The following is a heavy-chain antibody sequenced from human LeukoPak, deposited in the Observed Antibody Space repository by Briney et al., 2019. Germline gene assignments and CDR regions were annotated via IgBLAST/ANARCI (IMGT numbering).Heavy chain of an antibody. Sequence: GASVKVSCKASGYTFTSYDIHWVRQATGQGLEWMGWMSPNSGNTVYAQKFQGRVTMTRNTSISTAYMELSSLSSEDTAVYYCARGSSSTTCSWPFDYWGQGTLVAVSS. CDR3: ARGSSSTTCSWPFDY. CDR1: GYTFTSYD. D-gene: IGHD2-2*01. V-gene: IGHV1-8*01. CDR2: MSPNSGNT. J-gene: IGHJ4*02.